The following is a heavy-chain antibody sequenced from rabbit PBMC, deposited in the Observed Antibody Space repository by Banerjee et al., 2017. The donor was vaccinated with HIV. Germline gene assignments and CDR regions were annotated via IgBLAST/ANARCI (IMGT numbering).Heavy chain of an antibody. J-gene: IGHJ6*01. CDR2: IYTGGGTST. V-gene: IGHV1S45*01. Sequence: QEQLEESGGDLVKPGASLTLTCTASGFSFISSYWICWVRQAPGKGLEWIACIYTGGGTSTGYASWAKGRFTISKTSSTTVTLQMTSLTAADTATYFCAREGVYYTYGDGGYFDLWGQGTLVTV. CDR1: GFSFISSYW. CDR3: AREGVYYTYGDGGYFDL. D-gene: IGHD6-1*01.